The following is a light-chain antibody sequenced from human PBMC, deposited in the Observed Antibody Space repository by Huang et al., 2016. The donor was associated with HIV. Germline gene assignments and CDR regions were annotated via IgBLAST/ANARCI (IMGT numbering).Light chain of an antibody. Sequence: DIQMTQSPSSLSASVGDRVTITCRASQSISSYLIWYQQKPGKAPKLLNYSSSTLQSGVPSRFSSSGSGTDFTLTISSLQPEDFATYYCQHSYDTPTFGQGTKVEIK. CDR1: QSISSY. CDR3: QHSYDTPT. J-gene: IGKJ1*01. CDR2: SSS. V-gene: IGKV1-39*01.